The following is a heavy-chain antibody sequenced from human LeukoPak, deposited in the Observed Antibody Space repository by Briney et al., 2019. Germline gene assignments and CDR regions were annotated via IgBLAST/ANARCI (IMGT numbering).Heavy chain of an antibody. CDR3: ARTADISTGFGSDY. CDR1: GYRFTTYW. J-gene: IGHJ4*02. D-gene: IGHD3-9*01. V-gene: IGHV5-51*01. Sequence: GESLKVSCKASGYRFTTYWIAWGRQMPGKGPEWMGIIYPGDSETRYSPSFHGQVTISADKSINTAYLQWSSLQASDTAMYYCARTADISTGFGSDYWGQGTLVTVSS. CDR2: IYPGDSET.